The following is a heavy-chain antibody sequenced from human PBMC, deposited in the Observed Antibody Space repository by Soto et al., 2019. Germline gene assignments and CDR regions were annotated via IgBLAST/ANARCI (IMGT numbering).Heavy chain of an antibody. CDR3: ARHISNSRYYYYAMDV. CDR1: GYSFPTYW. Sequence: XDSLKISWKGFGYSFPTYWIGLVLQLPGKGLEWMGIIYPGDSDTRYSPSFQGHVTITVDKSTSTAYLQWNTLKASDTAMYYCARHISNSRYYYYAMDVWGQGTTVTVSS. CDR2: IYPGDSDT. D-gene: IGHD4-4*01. V-gene: IGHV5-51*01. J-gene: IGHJ6*02.